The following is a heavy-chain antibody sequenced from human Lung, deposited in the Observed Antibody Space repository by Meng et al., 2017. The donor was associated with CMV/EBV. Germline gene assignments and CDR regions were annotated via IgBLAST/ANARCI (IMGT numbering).Heavy chain of an antibody. Sequence: LTCAVSGDSISSSNWWSWFRQPPGKGLEWIGQIDHVERAAYNPSLKSRGTISVDKSKNELSLKLTSVTAADTAVYYCVRNGFYSLDLWGQGTLVTVSS. CDR3: VRNGFYSLDL. D-gene: IGHD3-22*01. V-gene: IGHV4-4*02. CDR1: GDSISSSNW. J-gene: IGHJ4*02. CDR2: IDHVERA.